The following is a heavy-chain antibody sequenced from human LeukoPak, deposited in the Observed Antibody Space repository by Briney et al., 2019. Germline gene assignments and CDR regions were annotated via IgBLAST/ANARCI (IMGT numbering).Heavy chain of an antibody. D-gene: IGHD3-16*02. CDR1: GFTFSSYA. Sequence: RGSLRLSCAASGFTFSSYAMSWVRQAPGKGLEWVSAISGSGGSTYYADSVKGRFTISRDNSKNTLYLQMNSLRAEDTAVYYCAKGGMITFGGVIVSLYYYGMDVWGQGTTVTVSS. V-gene: IGHV3-23*01. CDR2: ISGSGGST. J-gene: IGHJ6*02. CDR3: AKGGMITFGGVIVSLYYYGMDV.